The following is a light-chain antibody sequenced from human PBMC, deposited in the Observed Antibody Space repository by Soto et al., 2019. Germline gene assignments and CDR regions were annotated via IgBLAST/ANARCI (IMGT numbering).Light chain of an antibody. J-gene: IGKJ4*01. CDR3: QQRSNWPFT. CDR1: QSVTSY. Sequence: EIVLTQSPVTLSLSPGERATLSCRASQSVTSYLAWYQLKPGQPPRLLIYDASSRPTGIPARFSGSGSGTDFTLTISSLEPEDSAVYYCQQRSNWPFTFGGGTKVEIK. CDR2: DAS. V-gene: IGKV3-11*01.